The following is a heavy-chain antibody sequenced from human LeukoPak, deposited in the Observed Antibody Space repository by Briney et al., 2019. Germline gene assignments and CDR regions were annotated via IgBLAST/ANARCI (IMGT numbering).Heavy chain of an antibody. D-gene: IGHD3-3*01. CDR2: MNGDGSVR. Sequence: GGSLRLSCVVSGLRFSSTYMSWVRQPPGKGPEWAANMNGDGSVRSYGDSVKGRFTVSRENAKNSVYLQMNSLRVEDTAVYYCARDPEWGAIDYWGQGVLVTVSS. V-gene: IGHV3-7*01. CDR1: GLRFSSTY. J-gene: IGHJ4*02. CDR3: ARDPEWGAIDY.